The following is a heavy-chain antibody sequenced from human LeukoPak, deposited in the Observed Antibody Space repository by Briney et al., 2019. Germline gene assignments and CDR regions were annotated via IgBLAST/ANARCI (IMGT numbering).Heavy chain of an antibody. CDR1: GGSISSYY. V-gene: IGHV4-39*07. Sequence: SETLSLTCTVSGGSISSYYWSWIRQPPGKGLEWIGSIYYSGSTYYNPSLKSRVTISVDTSRNQFSLKLSSVTAADTAVYYCARESDRYCYSTSCPNWYDPWGQGTLVTVSS. CDR3: ARESDRYCYSTSCPNWYDP. D-gene: IGHD2-2*01. J-gene: IGHJ5*02. CDR2: IYYSGST.